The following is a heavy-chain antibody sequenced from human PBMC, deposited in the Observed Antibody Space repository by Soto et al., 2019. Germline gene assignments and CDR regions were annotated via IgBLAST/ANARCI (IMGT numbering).Heavy chain of an antibody. CDR2: IIPIFGTA. V-gene: IGHV1-69*13. J-gene: IGHJ3*02. Sequence: GASVEGSWKAAGGTFSTYSISWGRQSPGQGLEWMGGIIPIFGTAYYAQKFQGRVTITADESTSIAYMELSSLRSEDTAVYYCAPEIFGMLISGGRHAFDIWGQGKMVTVSS. CDR1: GGTFSTYS. D-gene: IGHD3-3*01. CDR3: APEIFGMLISGGRHAFDI.